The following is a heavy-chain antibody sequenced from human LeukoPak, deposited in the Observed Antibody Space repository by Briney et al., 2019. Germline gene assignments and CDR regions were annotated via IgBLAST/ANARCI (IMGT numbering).Heavy chain of an antibody. D-gene: IGHD4-17*01. CDR1: GFTFSNYG. CDR3: ASTYGRGSLNY. Sequence: GGSLRLSCAASGFTFSNYGMSWVRQAPGKGLEWVSGISGSGGSTYYADSVKGRFTISRDNSKNTLYLQMNSLRAEDTGIYYCASTYGRGSLNYWGRGTLVTVSS. J-gene: IGHJ4*02. V-gene: IGHV3-23*01. CDR2: ISGSGGST.